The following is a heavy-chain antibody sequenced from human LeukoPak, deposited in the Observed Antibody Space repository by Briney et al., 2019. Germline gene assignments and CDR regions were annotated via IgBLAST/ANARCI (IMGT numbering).Heavy chain of an antibody. D-gene: IGHD3-10*01. V-gene: IGHV3-20*04. Sequence: PGGSLRLSCAASGFIFDDFGMSWVRQAPGKGLEWVSGVNWNGDSTGYADSVKGRFTISRDNAKNSLYLQMNSLRVEDTALYYCARRRATASGSYYQSFDYWGQGTLVTVSS. CDR2: VNWNGDST. CDR1: GFIFDDFG. CDR3: ARRRATASGSYYQSFDY. J-gene: IGHJ4*02.